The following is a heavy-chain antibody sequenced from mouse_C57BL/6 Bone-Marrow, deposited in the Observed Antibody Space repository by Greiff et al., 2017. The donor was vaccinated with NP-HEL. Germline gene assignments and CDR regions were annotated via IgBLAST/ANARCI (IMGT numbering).Heavy chain of an antibody. J-gene: IGHJ4*01. CDR2: SRNKANDYTT. CDR3: ARDAHYGSSRYYAMDY. Sequence: DVHLVESGGGLVQSGRSLRLSCATSGFTFSDFYMEWVRQAPGKGLEWIAASRNKANDYTTEYSASVKGRFIVSRDTSQSILYLQMNALRAEDTAIYYCARDAHYGSSRYYAMDYWGQGTSVTVSS. D-gene: IGHD1-1*01. CDR1: GFTFSDFY. V-gene: IGHV7-1*01.